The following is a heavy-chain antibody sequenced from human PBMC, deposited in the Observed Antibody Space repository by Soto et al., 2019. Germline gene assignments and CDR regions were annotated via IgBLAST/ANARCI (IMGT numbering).Heavy chain of an antibody. V-gene: IGHV2-5*02. CDR3: AHVYGGYDNFDY. Sequence: QITLKESGPTLVKPTQTLTLACTFSGFSLSTSGVGVGWIRQPPGKALEWLALIYWDDDKRYSPSLKSRLTITKDTSKNQVVLTMTNMDPVDTATYYCAHVYGGYDNFDYWGQGTRVTVSS. D-gene: IGHD5-12*01. J-gene: IGHJ4*02. CDR1: GFSLSTSGVG. CDR2: IYWDDDK.